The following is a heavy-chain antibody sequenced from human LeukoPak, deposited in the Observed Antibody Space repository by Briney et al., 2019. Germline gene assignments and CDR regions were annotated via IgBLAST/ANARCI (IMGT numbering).Heavy chain of an antibody. CDR2: ISSSSSYI. V-gene: IGHV3-21*01. Sequence: GGSLRLSCAASGFTFSDHYMDWVRQAPGKGLEWVSSISSSSSYIYYADSVKGRFTISRDNAKNSLYLQMNSLRAEDTAVYYCARHNYYQFDYWGQGTLVTASS. CDR1: GFTFSDHY. D-gene: IGHD1-1*01. CDR3: ARHNYYQFDY. J-gene: IGHJ4*02.